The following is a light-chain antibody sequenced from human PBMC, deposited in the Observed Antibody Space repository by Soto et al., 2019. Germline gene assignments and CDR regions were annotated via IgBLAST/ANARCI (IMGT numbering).Light chain of an antibody. J-gene: IGKJ1*01. V-gene: IGKV3-20*01. CDR3: QQYFASSWT. Sequence: EIVLTQSPGTLSSSPGERATLSCRASQSIDNRYFAWYHHKPGQAPRLLIYATSSRATGIPDRFGGSGSGTDFTLTITRLEPEDFAVYYCQQYFASSWTFGQGTKVDIK. CDR2: ATS. CDR1: QSIDNRY.